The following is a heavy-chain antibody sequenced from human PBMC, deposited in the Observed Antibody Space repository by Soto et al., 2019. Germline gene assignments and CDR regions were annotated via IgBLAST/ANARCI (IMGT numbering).Heavy chain of an antibody. Sequence: PSETLSLTCTFSGGSISSGGYYWSWIRQHPGKGLEWIGYIYYSGSTYYNPSLKSRVTISVDTSKNQFSLKLSSVTAADTAVYYCARARAAAAGSHYYYYYGMDVWGQGTTVTVSS. J-gene: IGHJ6*02. CDR2: IYYSGST. V-gene: IGHV4-31*03. CDR3: ARARAAAAGSHYYYYYGMDV. CDR1: GGSISSGGYY. D-gene: IGHD6-13*01.